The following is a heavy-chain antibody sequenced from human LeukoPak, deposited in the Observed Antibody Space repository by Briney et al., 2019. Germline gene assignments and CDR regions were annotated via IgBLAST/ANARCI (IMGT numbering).Heavy chain of an antibody. V-gene: IGHV3-21*01. CDR3: AKDPLVVEVATPVFA. CDR2: ISSSSSYI. CDR1: GFTFSGYS. D-gene: IGHD2-15*01. Sequence: PGGSLRLSCAASGFTFSGYSMNWVRQAPGKGLEWVSSISSSSSYIYYADSVKGRFTISRDNAKNSLYLQMNSLRVEDTAVYYCAKDPLVVEVATPVFAWGQGTLVTVSS. J-gene: IGHJ5*02.